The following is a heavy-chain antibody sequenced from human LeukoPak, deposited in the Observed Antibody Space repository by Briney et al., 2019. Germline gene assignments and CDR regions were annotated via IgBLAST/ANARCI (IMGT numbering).Heavy chain of an antibody. CDR2: IRSKAKNYAT. CDR3: SSGFYYDDYGMDV. CDR1: GFTFSDSA. J-gene: IGHJ6*02. D-gene: IGHD3-10*01. Sequence: HPGGSLRLSCAASGFTFSDSAVHWVRQAPGKGLEWVGRIRSKAKNYATVYSASVKGRFAISRDDSENTAYLQMNRLKDEDAAVYYCSSGFYYDDYGMDVWGQGTLVTVSS. V-gene: IGHV3-73*01.